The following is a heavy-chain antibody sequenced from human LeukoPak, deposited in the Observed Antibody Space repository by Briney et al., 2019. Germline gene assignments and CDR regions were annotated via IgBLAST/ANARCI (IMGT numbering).Heavy chain of an antibody. CDR3: ARSIVATTYNWFDP. D-gene: IGHD5-12*01. CDR1: GYTFPSYG. Sequence: ASVKVSCTASGYTFPSYGISWVRQAPGQGLEWMGWISAYNGNTNYAQKLQGRVNMTTDTSTSTAYMELRSLRSDDTAVYYCARSIVATTYNWFDPWGQGTLVTVSS. CDR2: ISAYNGNT. V-gene: IGHV1-18*01. J-gene: IGHJ5*02.